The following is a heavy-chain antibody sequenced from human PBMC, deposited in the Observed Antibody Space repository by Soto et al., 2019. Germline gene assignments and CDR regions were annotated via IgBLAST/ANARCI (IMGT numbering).Heavy chain of an antibody. CDR1: GGTFSSYA. J-gene: IGHJ5*02. CDR3: AAEGGGTGTKVWFDP. V-gene: IGHV1-69*06. Sequence: QVQLVQSGAEVKKPGSSVKVSCKASGGTFSSYAISWVRQAPGQGLEWMGGIIPIFGTANYAQKFQGRVTITAEKSTSTAYMGLSSLRSEDTAVYYCAAEGGGTGTKVWFDPWGQGTLVTVSS. CDR2: IIPIFGTA. D-gene: IGHD1-7*01.